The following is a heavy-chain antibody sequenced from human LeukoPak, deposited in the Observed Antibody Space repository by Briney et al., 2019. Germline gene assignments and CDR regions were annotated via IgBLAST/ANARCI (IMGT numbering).Heavy chain of an antibody. D-gene: IGHD3-3*01. V-gene: IGHV3-74*01. CDR2: TNSDGSST. J-gene: IGHJ4*02. CDR1: GFTFSSYW. Sequence: GSLRLSCAASGFTFSSYWMHWVRQAPGKGLVWVSRTNSDGSSTSYADSVKGRFTISRDNAKNTVYLQMNSLRAEDTAVYYCARGAGDLGWLLVPQPFDYWGQGTLVTVSS. CDR3: ARGAGDLGWLLVPQPFDY.